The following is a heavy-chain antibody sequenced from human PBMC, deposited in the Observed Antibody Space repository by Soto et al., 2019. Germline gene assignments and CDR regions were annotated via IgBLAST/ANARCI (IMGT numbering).Heavy chain of an antibody. V-gene: IGHV3-23*01. CDR3: AKDLVLYSSSSPHYFDY. J-gene: IGHJ4*02. Sequence: GESLKISCAASGFTFSSYAMNWVRQAPGKGLEWVSGISGSGGSTYHADSVKGRFTISRDNSKNTLYLQMNSLRAEDTAVYYCAKDLVLYSSSSPHYFDYWGQGTLVTVSS. CDR1: GFTFSSYA. CDR2: ISGSGGST. D-gene: IGHD6-6*01.